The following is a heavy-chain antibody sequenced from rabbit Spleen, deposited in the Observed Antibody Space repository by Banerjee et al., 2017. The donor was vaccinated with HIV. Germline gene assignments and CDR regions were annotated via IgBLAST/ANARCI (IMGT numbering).Heavy chain of an antibody. J-gene: IGHJ4*01. CDR1: GFSFSSNW. CDR3: ARDLVAVIGWNFSL. Sequence: EQLEESGGGLVKPGGTLTLTCTVSGFSFSSNWICWVRQAPGKGLEWIACIDNSDGDTDYANWPKGRFTFSKTSSTTVTLQMTSLTAADTATYFCARDLVAVIGWNFSLWGQGTLVTVS. D-gene: IGHD1-1*01. V-gene: IGHV1S45*01. CDR2: IDNSDGDT.